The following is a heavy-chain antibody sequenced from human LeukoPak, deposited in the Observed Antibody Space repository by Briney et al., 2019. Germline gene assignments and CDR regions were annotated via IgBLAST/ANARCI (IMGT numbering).Heavy chain of an antibody. V-gene: IGHV4-4*07. CDR3: ASGLRTGDWFDP. CDR1: GGSISNYY. D-gene: IGHD1-1*01. J-gene: IGHJ5*02. Sequence: PSETLSLTCTVSGGSISNYYWSWIRRPAGKGLEWLGRIYISGSTNYNPSLKSRVTISVDKSKNQFSLKLNSVTAADTAVYYCASGLRTGDWFDPWGQGTLVTVSS. CDR2: IYISGST.